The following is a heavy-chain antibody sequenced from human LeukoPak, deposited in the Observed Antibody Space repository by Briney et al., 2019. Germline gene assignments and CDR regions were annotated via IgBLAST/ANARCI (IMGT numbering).Heavy chain of an antibody. CDR3: AREASYYDSSGSEYYFDY. V-gene: IGHV3-21*01. CDR2: ISSSSSYI. J-gene: IGHJ4*02. Sequence: KAGGSLRLSCAASGFTFSSYSMNWVRQAPGRGLEWVSSISSSSSYIYYADSVKGRFTISRDNAKNSLYLQMNSLRAEDTAVCYCAREASYYDSSGSEYYFDYWGQGTLVTVSS. CDR1: GFTFSSYS. D-gene: IGHD3-22*01.